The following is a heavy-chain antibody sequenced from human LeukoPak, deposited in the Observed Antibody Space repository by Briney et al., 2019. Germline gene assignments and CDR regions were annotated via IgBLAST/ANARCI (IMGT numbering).Heavy chain of an antibody. CDR1: GFTVSSNY. V-gene: IGHV3-53*01. CDR2: IYSGGST. CDR3: AREGAADAFDI. J-gene: IGHJ3*02. Sequence: GGSLRLSCAASGFTVSSNYMSWVRQAPGKGLEWVSVIYSGGSTYYADSVKGRFTISRDNSKNTLYLQMNSLRAEDTAVYYCAREGAADAFDIWGQGTMVTVSS. D-gene: IGHD6-13*01.